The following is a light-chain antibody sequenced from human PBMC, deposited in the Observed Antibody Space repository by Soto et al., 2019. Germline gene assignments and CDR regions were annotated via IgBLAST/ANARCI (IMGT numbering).Light chain of an antibody. CDR1: QSVSSYY. J-gene: IGKJ1*01. CDR2: AAS. CDR3: QQWGRSPWT. Sequence: EIVLTQSPCTMSLSPGERATLSCRARQSVSSYYLAWYQQKPGQAPRLLIYAASSRATGIPDRFSGGGSGTDFTLTISRLEPEDFAVYYCQQWGRSPWTFGQGTKVEIK. V-gene: IGKV3-20*01.